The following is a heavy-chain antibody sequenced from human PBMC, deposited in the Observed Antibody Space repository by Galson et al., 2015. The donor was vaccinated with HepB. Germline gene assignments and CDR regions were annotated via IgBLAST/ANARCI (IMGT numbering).Heavy chain of an antibody. CDR3: ARDLLGAVAAHNWFDP. CDR1: GFTFSSYS. V-gene: IGHV3-21*01. CDR2: ISSSSSYI. J-gene: IGHJ5*02. D-gene: IGHD6-19*01. Sequence: SLRLSCAASGFTFSSYSMNWVRQAPGKGLEWVSSISSSSSYIYYADSVKGRFTISRDNAKNSLYLQMNSLRAEDTAVYYCARDLLGAVAAHNWFDPWGQGTLVTVSS.